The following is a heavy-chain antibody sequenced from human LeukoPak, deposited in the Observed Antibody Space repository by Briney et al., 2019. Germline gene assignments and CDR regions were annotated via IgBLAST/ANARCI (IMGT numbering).Heavy chain of an antibody. CDR1: GGSISSYY. Sequence: SETLSLTCTGSGGSISSYYWSWIRQPPGKGLECIGYVYYSGSTNYNPSLKSRVTISVDTSKNQFSLKLSSVTAADTGVYYCAREDSSGGYYFDYWGQGTLVTVSS. CDR3: AREDSSGGYYFDY. D-gene: IGHD2-15*01. V-gene: IGHV4-59*01. J-gene: IGHJ4*02. CDR2: VYYSGST.